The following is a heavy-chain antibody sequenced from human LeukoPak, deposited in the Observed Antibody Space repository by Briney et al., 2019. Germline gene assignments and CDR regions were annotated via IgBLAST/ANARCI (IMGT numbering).Heavy chain of an antibody. J-gene: IGHJ4*02. Sequence: GGSLRLSCAASGFTFSSYWMYWVRQAPGKGLVWVSRINSDGSSTSYADSVKGRFTISRDNAKNTLYLQMNSLRAEDTAVYYCARGGWFGELPFDYWGQGTLVTVSS. CDR3: ARGGWFGELPFDY. D-gene: IGHD3-10*01. CDR1: GFTFSSYW. CDR2: INSDGSST. V-gene: IGHV3-74*01.